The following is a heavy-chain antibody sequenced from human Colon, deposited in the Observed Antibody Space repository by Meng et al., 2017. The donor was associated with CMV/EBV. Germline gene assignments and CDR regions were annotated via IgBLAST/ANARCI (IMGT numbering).Heavy chain of an antibody. CDR2: IGRAGDT. D-gene: IGHD3-10*01. CDR1: GFTFSNYD. CDR3: ARGVAGGDY. V-gene: IGHV3-13*01. J-gene: IGHJ4*02. Sequence: GSLRLSCAASGFTFSNYDMHWVRQTTGKGLEWVSAIGRAGDTYYRDSVKGRFTTSRENATNSLYLQMDSLRAGDTAVYYCARGVAGGDYWGQGPLVTVSS.